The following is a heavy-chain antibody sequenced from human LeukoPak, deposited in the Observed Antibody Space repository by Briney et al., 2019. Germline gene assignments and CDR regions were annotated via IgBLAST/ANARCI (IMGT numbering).Heavy chain of an antibody. CDR2: IYYSGST. CDR1: GGSISSYY. V-gene: IGHV4-59*01. D-gene: IGHD1-1*01. Sequence: PSETLSLTCTVSGGSISSYYWSWIRQPPGKGLEWIGYIYYSGSTKYNPSLKSRVTISVDTSKNQFSLKLSSVTAADTAVYYCASIRNGVDYWGQGTLVTVSS. CDR3: ASIRNGVDY. J-gene: IGHJ4*02.